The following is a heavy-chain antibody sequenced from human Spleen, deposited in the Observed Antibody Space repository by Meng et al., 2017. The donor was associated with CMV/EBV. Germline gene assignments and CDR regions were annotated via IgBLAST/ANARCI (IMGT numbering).Heavy chain of an antibody. Sequence: GESLKISCAASGFTFNDDYTSWIRQAPGKGLEWVSYISSSNIIYYADSVKGRFTISRDNAKNFLFLQMNSLRAEDTAIYYCARVSGIVVPDDIRRTLDISHYSYGMDLWGQGTAVTVSS. D-gene: IGHD2-21*01. V-gene: IGHV3-69-1*02. CDR3: ARVSGIVVPDDIRRTLDISHYSYGMDL. J-gene: IGHJ6*02. CDR1: GFTFNDDY. CDR2: ISSSNII.